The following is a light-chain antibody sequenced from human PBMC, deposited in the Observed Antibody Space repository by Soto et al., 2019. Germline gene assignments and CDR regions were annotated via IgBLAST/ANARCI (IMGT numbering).Light chain of an antibody. CDR1: ISNSGSHT. V-gene: IGLV1-44*01. J-gene: IGLJ2*01. Sequence: QSVLTPPPSASGTPGQAIAISCSGAISNSGSHTVNWYQQLPGTAPRLLIYSNTQRPSGVPDRFSASKSGTSASLAISGLQSEYEGDYYCAAWDYSLKGVVFGGGTKLTVL. CDR3: AAWDYSLKGVV. CDR2: SNT.